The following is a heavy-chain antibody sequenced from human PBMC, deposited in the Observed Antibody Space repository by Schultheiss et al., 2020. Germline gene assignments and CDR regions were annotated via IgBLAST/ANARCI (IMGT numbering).Heavy chain of an antibody. D-gene: IGHD4-17*01. CDR1: GFTISNVW. CDR3: TSRIAVTTLIETFS. Sequence: GGSLRLSCAASGFTISNVWMSWVRQAPGKGLEWVGRIRSTPDGGTTDYAAPVKGRFTISRDDSKNTLYLQMNSLKTEDTAVYYCTSRIAVTTLIETFSWGQGTLVTVSS. J-gene: IGHJ4*02. CDR2: IRSTPDGGTT. V-gene: IGHV3-15*01.